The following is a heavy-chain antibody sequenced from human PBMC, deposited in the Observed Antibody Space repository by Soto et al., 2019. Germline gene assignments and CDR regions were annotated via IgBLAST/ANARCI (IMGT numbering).Heavy chain of an antibody. Sequence: PSETLSLTCTVSGGSISSYYWSWIRQPPGKGLEWIGCIYYSGSTNYNPSLKSRVTISVDTSKNQFSLKLSSVTAADTAVYYCASRGALTGYYVAYWGQGTLVTVSS. V-gene: IGHV4-59*08. CDR2: IYYSGST. CDR3: ASRGALTGYYVAY. J-gene: IGHJ4*02. CDR1: GGSISSYY. D-gene: IGHD3-9*01.